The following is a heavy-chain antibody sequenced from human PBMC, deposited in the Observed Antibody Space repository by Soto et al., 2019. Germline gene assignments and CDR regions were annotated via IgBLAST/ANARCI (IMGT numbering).Heavy chain of an antibody. CDR1: GYTFTSYG. CDR3: ARLSVGATVGSP. V-gene: IGHV1-18*01. D-gene: IGHD1-26*01. CDR2: ISAYNGNT. J-gene: IGHJ5*02. Sequence: ASVKVSCKASGYTFTSYGISWVRQAPGQGLEWIGWISAYNGNTNYAQKLQGRVTMTTDTSTSTAYMELRSLRSDDTAVYYCARLSVGATVGSPWGQGTLVTVSS.